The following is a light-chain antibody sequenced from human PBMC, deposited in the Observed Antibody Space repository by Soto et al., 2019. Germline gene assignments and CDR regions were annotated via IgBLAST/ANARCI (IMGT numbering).Light chain of an antibody. CDR3: QQDNCNPEA. J-gene: IGKJ1*01. CDR1: QSVSSW. CDR2: KAS. Sequence: DIQMTHEPTTLSLSQPDLATLTYLASQSVSSWLAWYQQKPGKAPKLLIYKASTIKSGVPSRFTGSRSGTEFTLTISSLQPDDFAVYYCQQDNCNPEAFGEGTKVDIK. V-gene: IGKV1-5*03.